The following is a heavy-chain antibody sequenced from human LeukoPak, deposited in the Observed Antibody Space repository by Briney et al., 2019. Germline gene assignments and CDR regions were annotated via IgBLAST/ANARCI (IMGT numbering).Heavy chain of an antibody. D-gene: IGHD3-22*01. CDR3: ARFGIVVVEGAFDI. CDR2: IYHSGST. Sequence: SETLSLTCAVSGGSISSSNWWSWVRQPPGKGLEWIGEIYHSGSTNYNPSLKSRVTISVDKSKNQFSLKLSSVTAADTAVYYCARFGIVVVEGAFDIWGQGTMVTVSS. CDR1: GGSISSSNW. J-gene: IGHJ3*02. V-gene: IGHV4-4*02.